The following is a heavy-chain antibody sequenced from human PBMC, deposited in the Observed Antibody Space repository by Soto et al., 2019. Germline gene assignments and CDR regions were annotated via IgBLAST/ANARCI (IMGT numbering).Heavy chain of an antibody. CDR2: IYPGDSDT. V-gene: IGHV5-51*01. CDR3: ARQHTRTKVLLGQILANDWFDP. J-gene: IGHJ5*02. Sequence: PXESLTISCTASGYGFTSYWIGLVRQMRGKGLEWMGIIYPGDSDTRYSPPFQGQVTISADKSISTAYLQWSSLKDSDTAVYYCARQHTRTKVLLGQILANDWFDPWGQGTLVTVYS. D-gene: IGHD3-10*01. CDR1: GYGFTSYW.